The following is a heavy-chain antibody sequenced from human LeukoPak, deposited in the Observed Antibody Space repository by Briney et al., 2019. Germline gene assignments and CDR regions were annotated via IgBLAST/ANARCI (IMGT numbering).Heavy chain of an antibody. Sequence: GGSLRLSCAASGFTFSNYAMSWVRQAPGKGLEWVSAISANGGGTYYADSVKGRFTTSRDNSKNTLYLQMNSLRAEDMAVYYCAKGSSPFDYWGQGTLVTVSS. CDR2: ISANGGGT. D-gene: IGHD6-13*01. CDR3: AKGSSPFDY. V-gene: IGHV3-23*01. CDR1: GFTFSNYA. J-gene: IGHJ4*02.